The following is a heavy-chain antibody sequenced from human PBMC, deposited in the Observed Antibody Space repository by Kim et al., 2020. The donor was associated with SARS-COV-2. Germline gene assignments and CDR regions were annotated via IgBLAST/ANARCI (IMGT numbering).Heavy chain of an antibody. D-gene: IGHD3-3*01. CDR2: IYTSGST. J-gene: IGHJ6*02. CDR1: GGSISSYY. Sequence: SETLSLTCTVSGGSISSYYWSWIRQPAGKGLEWIGRIYTSGSTNYNPSLKSRVTMSVDTSKNQFSLKLSSVTAADTAVYYCARSGGDFWSGYYMDYYYGMDVWGQGTTVTVSS. CDR3: ARSGGDFWSGYYMDYYYGMDV. V-gene: IGHV4-4*07.